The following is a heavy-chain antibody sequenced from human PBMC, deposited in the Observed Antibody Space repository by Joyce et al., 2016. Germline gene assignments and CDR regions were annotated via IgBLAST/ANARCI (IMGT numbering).Heavy chain of an antibody. V-gene: IGHV3-48*01. Sequence: EVQLVESGGGLVQPGGSLRLSCAASGFRFSDYSLNWVRQAPGKGLECVSYINTSSSTIYYADSVKGRFTISRDNARNSLYYCTRDDGVYFYDSRGYYQHWGQGTLVTVSS. CDR1: GFRFSDYS. J-gene: IGHJ1*01. CDR3: YQH. D-gene: IGHD3-22*01. CDR2: INTSSSTI.